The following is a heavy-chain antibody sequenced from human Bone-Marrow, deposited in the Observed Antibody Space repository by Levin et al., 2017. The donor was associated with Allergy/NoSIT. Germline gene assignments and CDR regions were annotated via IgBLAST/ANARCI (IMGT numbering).Heavy chain of an antibody. CDR2: ISYDGSNQ. CDR3: ARDVRPHNPDRRLDY. Sequence: GESLKISCVGSGFTFTNYALHWVRQTPGKGLEWVTLISYDGSNQYYADSVNGRFTISRDNSKNTVYLQMNSLRAEDTAVYFCARDVRPHNPDRRLDYWGQGTLVTVSS. J-gene: IGHJ4*02. CDR1: GFTFTNYA. V-gene: IGHV3-30*04. D-gene: IGHD1-1*01.